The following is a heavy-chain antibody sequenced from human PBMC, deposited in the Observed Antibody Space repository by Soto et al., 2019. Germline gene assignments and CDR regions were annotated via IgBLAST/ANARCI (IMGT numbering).Heavy chain of an antibody. CDR1: GFTFSRYG. CDR3: AKGKGVGATPDGANC. D-gene: IGHD1-26*01. J-gene: IGHJ4*02. Sequence: EVQVLESGGGLVQPGGSLRLSCAASGFTFSRYGMNWVRQAPGKGLEWVSGIRSDGDTTYNADSVKGRFTVSRDTSKNTVYLPMNRLRAEDTAIYYCAKGKGVGATPDGANCWGQGTLVTVSS. V-gene: IGHV3-23*01. CDR2: IRSDGDTT.